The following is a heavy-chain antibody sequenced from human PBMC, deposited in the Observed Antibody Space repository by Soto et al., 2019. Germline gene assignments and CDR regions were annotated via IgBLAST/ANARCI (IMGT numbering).Heavy chain of an antibody. Sequence: SGFTFSSYWMHWVRQAPGKGLVWVSRINSGGSSTDYADSVKGRFTISRDNAKNTLYLQMNSLRAADTAVFYCARHRNWDLSVFDYWGQGALVTVSS. J-gene: IGHJ4*02. V-gene: IGHV3-74*01. CDR1: GFTFSSYW. CDR3: ARHRNWDLSVFDY. D-gene: IGHD7-27*01. CDR2: INSGGSST.